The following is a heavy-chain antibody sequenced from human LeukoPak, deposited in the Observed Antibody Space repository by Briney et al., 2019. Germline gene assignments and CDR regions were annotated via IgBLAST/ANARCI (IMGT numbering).Heavy chain of an antibody. V-gene: IGHV3-13*01. Sequence: GGSLRLSCAASGFAFETFDMVWVRQRPGQGLEWVSSIRPSGDTYYPDSLKGRFTISREEAKTSVYLQLNSLRDEDTAVYFCVRARYAMGSWLDYWGQGTLVTVSS. CDR1: GFAFETFD. CDR3: VRARYAMGSWLDY. CDR2: IRPSGDT. D-gene: IGHD2-8*01. J-gene: IGHJ4*02.